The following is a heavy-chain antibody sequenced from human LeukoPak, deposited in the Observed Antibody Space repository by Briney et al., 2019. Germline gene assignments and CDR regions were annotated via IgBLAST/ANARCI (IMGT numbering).Heavy chain of an antibody. CDR2: TYTSGST. CDR1: GGSISSYY. Sequence: PSETLSLTCTVSGGSISSYYWSWIRQPPGKGLEWIGYTYTSGSTNYNPSLKSRVTISVDTSKNQFSLKLSSVTAADTAVYYCARHLGWELPHFDYWGQGTLVTVSS. D-gene: IGHD1-26*01. CDR3: ARHLGWELPHFDY. J-gene: IGHJ4*02. V-gene: IGHV4-4*09.